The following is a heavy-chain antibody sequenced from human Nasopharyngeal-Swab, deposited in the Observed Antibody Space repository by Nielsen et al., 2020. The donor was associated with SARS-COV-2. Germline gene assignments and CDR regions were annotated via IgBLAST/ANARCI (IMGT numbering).Heavy chain of an antibody. D-gene: IGHD3-9*01. CDR3: ARGRGYDILTGYYPDYNWFDP. V-gene: IGHV1-69*13. Sequence: SVKVSCKASGGTFSSYAISWVRQAPGQGLEWMGGIIPIFGTANYAQKFQGRVTITVDESTSTAYMELSSLRSEDTAVYYCARGRGYDILTGYYPDYNWFDPWGQGTLVTVSS. J-gene: IGHJ5*02. CDR2: IIPIFGTA. CDR1: GGTFSSYA.